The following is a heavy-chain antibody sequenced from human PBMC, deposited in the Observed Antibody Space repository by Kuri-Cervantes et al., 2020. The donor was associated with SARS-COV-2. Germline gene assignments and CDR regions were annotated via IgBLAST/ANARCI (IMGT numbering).Heavy chain of an antibody. D-gene: IGHD3-16*02. CDR2: IYYSGST. J-gene: IGHJ6*02. Sequence: GSLRLSCTVSGGSISSSSYYWGRIRQPPGKGLEWIGSIYYSGSTYYNPSLKSRVTISVDTSKNQFSLKLSSVTAADTAVYYCARGGYDYVWGSYRYGMDVWGQGTTVTVSS. V-gene: IGHV4-39*07. CDR3: ARGGYDYVWGSYRYGMDV. CDR1: GGSISSSSYY.